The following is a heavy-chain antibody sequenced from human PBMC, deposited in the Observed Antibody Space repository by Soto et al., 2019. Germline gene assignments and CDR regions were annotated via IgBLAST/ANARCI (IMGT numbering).Heavy chain of an antibody. CDR3: ARAKAAMDYFDY. J-gene: IGHJ4*02. D-gene: IGHD5-18*01. CDR2: IIPIFGTS. CDR1: GGTVSSYA. Sequence: SVKVSCKAPGGTVSSYAISGVRQSPGQGLEWMGGIIPIFGTSNYAQKFQGRVTITAEESTSTAYMELISLRSEETAVYSCARAKAAMDYFDYWGQGILVTAS. V-gene: IGHV1-69*13.